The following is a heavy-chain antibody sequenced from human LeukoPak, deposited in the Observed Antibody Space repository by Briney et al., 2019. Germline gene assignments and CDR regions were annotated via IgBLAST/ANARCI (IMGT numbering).Heavy chain of an antibody. CDR3: ARVTGYMIEDYFDY. CDR1: GGSISSYY. J-gene: IGHJ4*02. CDR2: IYYSGST. D-gene: IGHD3-22*01. V-gene: IGHV4-59*01. Sequence: SETLSLTCTVSGGSISSYYWNWIRQPPGKGLEWIGYIYYSGSTNYNPSLKSRVTISVDTSKNQFSLNLTSVTAADTAVYYCARVTGYMIEDYFDYWGQGTLVTVSS.